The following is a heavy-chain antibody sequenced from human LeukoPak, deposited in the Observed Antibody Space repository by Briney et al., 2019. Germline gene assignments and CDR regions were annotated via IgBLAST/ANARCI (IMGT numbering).Heavy chain of an antibody. J-gene: IGHJ4*02. D-gene: IGHD3-10*01. CDR1: GGSISSRYYY. CDR3: ARRGDY. CDR2: IYYSGST. V-gene: IGHV4-39*01. Sequence: NPSETLSLTCTVSGGSISSRYYYWGWIRQPPGKGLEWIGSIYYSGSTNYNPALKSRVTISIDTSKNQCSLKLTSMTAADTALYYCARRGDYWGQGTLVTVSP.